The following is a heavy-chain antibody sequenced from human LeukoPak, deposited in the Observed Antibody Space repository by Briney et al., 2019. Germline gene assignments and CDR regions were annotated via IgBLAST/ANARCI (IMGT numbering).Heavy chain of an antibody. CDR1: GGTFSRLP. Sequence: GASVTVSCKPSGGTFSRLPISWVRQAPGQGLEWMGGIIPIFGTANYAQKFQGRVTITTDESTSTVYMEVTSLRSEDTAVYYCARGDGRGTSGYYDYWGQGTLVTVSS. CDR3: ARGDGRGTSGYYDY. D-gene: IGHD3-22*01. J-gene: IGHJ4*02. CDR2: IIPIFGTA. V-gene: IGHV1-69*05.